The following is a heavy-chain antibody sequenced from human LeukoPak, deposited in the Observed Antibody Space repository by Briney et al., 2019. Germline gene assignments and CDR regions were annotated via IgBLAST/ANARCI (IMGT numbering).Heavy chain of an antibody. V-gene: IGHV3-7*01. D-gene: IGHD1-1*01. CDR1: GFTFSTYW. CDR3: ARDVSGKGANWFDL. Sequence: GGSLRLSCAASGFTFSTYWMSWVRQAPGKGLEWLANIKEDGTGKNHVDSVKGRFTISRDNAKNSLYLQMNSLRGEDTAVYYCARDVSGKGANWFDLWGQGTLVTVSS. J-gene: IGHJ5*02. CDR2: IKEDGTGK.